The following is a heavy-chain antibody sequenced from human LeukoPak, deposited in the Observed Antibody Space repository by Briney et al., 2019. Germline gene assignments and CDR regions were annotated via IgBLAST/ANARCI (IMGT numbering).Heavy chain of an antibody. V-gene: IGHV4-59*01. Sequence: SETLSLTCTVSGGSISSYYWSWIRQPPGKGLEWIGYIYYSGSTNYNPSLKSRVTISVDTSKNQFSLKLSSVTAADTAVYYCARGLAGSGRGYWGQGTLVTVSS. CDR3: ARGLAGSGRGY. CDR1: GGSISSYY. CDR2: IYYSGST. J-gene: IGHJ4*02. D-gene: IGHD3-10*01.